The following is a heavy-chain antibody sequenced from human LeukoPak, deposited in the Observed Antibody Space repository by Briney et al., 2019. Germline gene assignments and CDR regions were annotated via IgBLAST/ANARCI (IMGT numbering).Heavy chain of an antibody. Sequence: GRSLRLSCAASGFTFDDDAMHWVRQAPGKGLELVSGISWNSGSIGYSDSVNGRFTISRDNAKNSLYLQMNSLRAEDTALYYCAKARYCSSTSCTRSFDYWGQGSLVTVS. V-gene: IGHV3-9*01. CDR1: GFTFDDDA. CDR3: AKARYCSSTSCTRSFDY. J-gene: IGHJ4*02. D-gene: IGHD2-2*01. CDR2: ISWNSGSI.